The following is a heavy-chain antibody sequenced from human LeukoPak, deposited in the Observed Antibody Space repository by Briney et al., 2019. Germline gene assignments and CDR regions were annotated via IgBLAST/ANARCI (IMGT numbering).Heavy chain of an antibody. V-gene: IGHV4-61*01. CDR1: GGSVSSGSYY. CDR2: IYYSGST. Sequence: PSETLSLTCTVSGGSVSSGSYYWSWIRQPPGKGLEWIGYIYYSGSTNYNPSLKSRVTISVDTSKNQFSLKLSSVTAADTAVYYCARAGIAAAGDWGYFDYWGQGTLVTVSS. CDR3: ARAGIAAAGDWGYFDY. J-gene: IGHJ4*02. D-gene: IGHD6-13*01.